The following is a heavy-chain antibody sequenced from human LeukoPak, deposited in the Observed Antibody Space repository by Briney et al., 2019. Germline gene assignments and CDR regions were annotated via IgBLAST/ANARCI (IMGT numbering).Heavy chain of an antibody. CDR2: ISDSGNT. CDR1: GXXXXXYA. Sequence: SGXXXXXYAMSWVRQAPGKGLERVSAISDSGNTYHADSVKGRVTISRDXXXNTLVLQMNRLRAEDTAVYYCGXXXWFGESWGQGTLVTVSS. CDR3: GXXXWFGES. J-gene: IGHJ5*02. V-gene: IGHV3-23*01. D-gene: IGHD3-10*01.